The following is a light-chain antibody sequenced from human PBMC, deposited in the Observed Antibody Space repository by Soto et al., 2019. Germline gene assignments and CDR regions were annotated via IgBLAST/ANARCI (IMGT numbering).Light chain of an antibody. CDR2: DAF. CDR1: QDIKNY. Sequence: DIPMTQSPSSLSAFVGDSITITCQASQDIKNYLNWHQHKPGKAPKLLIYDAFKSDTGVPSRFSGSASGTDFTFTSNNLQPVYLATYFCQQYDSLPPTFGGGTRV. CDR3: QQYDSLPPT. J-gene: IGKJ4*01. V-gene: IGKV1-33*01.